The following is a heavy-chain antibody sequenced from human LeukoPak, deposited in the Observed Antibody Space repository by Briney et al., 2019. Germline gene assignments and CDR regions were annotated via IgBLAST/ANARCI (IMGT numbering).Heavy chain of an antibody. CDR3: ARLKPDGYSDDY. V-gene: IGHV4-38-2*01. CDR1: GYSISSGYY. Sequence: SETLSLTXAVSGYSISSGYYWGWIRQPPGKGLERIGSIYHSGSTYYNPSLKSRVTISVDTSKNQFSLKLSSVTAADTAVYYCARLKPDGYSDDYWGQGTLVTVSS. D-gene: IGHD5-18*01. CDR2: IYHSGST. J-gene: IGHJ4*02.